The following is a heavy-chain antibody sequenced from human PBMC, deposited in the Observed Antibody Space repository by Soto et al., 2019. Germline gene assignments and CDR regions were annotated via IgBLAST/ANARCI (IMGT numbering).Heavy chain of an antibody. CDR3: ARDGSGSTHQFDY. CDR2: IWYDGSNK. Sequence: QVQLGESGGGVGQPGWCLRLSCAASGFTFSTYGMHWVRQAPGKGLEWVAVIWYDGSNKCYADSVKGRFTISRDNSKNTLYLQMNSLRAEDTAVYYCARDGSGSTHQFDYWGQGTLVTVSS. V-gene: IGHV3-33*01. CDR1: GFTFSTYG. J-gene: IGHJ4*02. D-gene: IGHD1-26*01.